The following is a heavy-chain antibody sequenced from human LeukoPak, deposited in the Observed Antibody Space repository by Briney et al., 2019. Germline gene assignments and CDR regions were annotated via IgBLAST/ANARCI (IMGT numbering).Heavy chain of an antibody. CDR3: ARDMGSSGYYEYYFDY. Sequence: GGSLRLFCAASGFTFSSYSMNWVRQAPGKGLERVSSISSSSSHIYYADSVKGRFTISRDNAKNSLYLQMNSLRAEDTAVYYCARDMGSSGYYEYYFDYWGQGTLVTVSS. CDR1: GFTFSSYS. V-gene: IGHV3-21*01. J-gene: IGHJ4*02. D-gene: IGHD3-22*01. CDR2: ISSSSSHI.